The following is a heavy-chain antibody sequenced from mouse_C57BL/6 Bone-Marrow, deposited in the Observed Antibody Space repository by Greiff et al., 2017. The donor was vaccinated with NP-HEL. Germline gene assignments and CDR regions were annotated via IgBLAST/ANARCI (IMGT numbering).Heavy chain of an antibody. V-gene: IGHV6-3*01. CDR1: GFTFSNYW. CDR2: IRLKSDNYAT. J-gene: IGHJ3*01. CDR3: TAGGSAWFAY. D-gene: IGHD3-1*01. Sequence: DVKLVESGGGLVQPGGSMKLSCVASGFTFSNYWMNWVRQSPEKGLEWVAQIRLKSDNYATHYAESVKGRFTISRDDCKSSVYLQMNNLRAEDTGIYYCTAGGSAWFAYWGQGTLVTVSA.